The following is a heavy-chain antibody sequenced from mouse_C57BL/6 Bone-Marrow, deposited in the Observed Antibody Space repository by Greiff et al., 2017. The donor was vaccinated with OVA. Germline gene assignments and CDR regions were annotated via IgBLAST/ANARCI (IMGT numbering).Heavy chain of an antibody. V-gene: IGHV5-17*01. CDR1: GFTFSDYG. CDR2: ISSGSSTI. J-gene: IGHJ4*01. D-gene: IGHD3-1*01. CDR3: ARGLRSYAMDY. Sequence: EVQGAESGGGLVKPGGSLKLSCAASGFTFSDYGMHWVRQAPEKGLEWVAYISSGSSTIYYADTVKGRFTISRDNAKNTLFLQMTSLRSEDTAMYYCARGLRSYAMDYWGQGTSVTVSS.